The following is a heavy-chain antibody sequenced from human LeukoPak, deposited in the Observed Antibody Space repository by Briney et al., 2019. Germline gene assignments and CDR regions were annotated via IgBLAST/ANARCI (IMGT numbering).Heavy chain of an antibody. CDR2: IYPGDSDT. D-gene: IGHD2-21*01. Sequence: GESLKISCKGSGYSFTSYWIGWVRQMPGKGLDGMGIIYPGDSDTRYSPSFQGQVTISADKSISTAYLQWSSLKASDTAMYYCARYLIVDGIDYWGQGTLVTVSS. CDR3: ARYLIVDGIDY. V-gene: IGHV5-51*01. CDR1: GYSFTSYW. J-gene: IGHJ4*02.